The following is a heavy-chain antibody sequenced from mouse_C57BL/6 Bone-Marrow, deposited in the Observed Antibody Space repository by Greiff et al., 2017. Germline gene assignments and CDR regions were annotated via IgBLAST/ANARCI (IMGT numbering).Heavy chain of an antibody. V-gene: IGHV2-5*01. Sequence: QVQLQQSGPGLVQPSQSLSITCTVSGFSLTSYGVHWVRQSPGKGLEWLGVVWRGGSTDYNAAFMSRLSITKDNSKSQVFFKMNSLQADDTAIYYCAKDYYGSSYWYFDVWGTGTTVTVSS. D-gene: IGHD1-1*01. CDR2: VWRGGST. J-gene: IGHJ1*03. CDR1: GFSLTSYG. CDR3: AKDYYGSSYWYFDV.